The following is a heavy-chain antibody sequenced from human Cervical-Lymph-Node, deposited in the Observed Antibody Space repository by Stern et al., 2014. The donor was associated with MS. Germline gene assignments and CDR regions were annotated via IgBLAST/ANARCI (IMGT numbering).Heavy chain of an antibody. V-gene: IGHV1-46*01. Sequence: DQLVESGTEVREPGASVKVSCRASEYTFTVYHMHWVRQAPGQGLEWMGIISPTTGSATYAQKFQGRVTMTRDASTSTVYMELSSLRSEDTAVYFCARDRGGNYYFDQWGQGTLVTVSS. CDR3: ARDRGGNYYFDQ. CDR1: EYTFTVYH. CDR2: ISPTTGSA. D-gene: IGHD4-23*01. J-gene: IGHJ4*02.